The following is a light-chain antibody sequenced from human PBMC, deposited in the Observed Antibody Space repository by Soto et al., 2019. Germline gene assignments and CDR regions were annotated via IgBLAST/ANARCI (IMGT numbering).Light chain of an antibody. CDR1: QAIRND. V-gene: IGKV1-6*02. J-gene: IGKJ1*01. CDR3: LQDYNYPWA. CDR2: GAS. Sequence: AIHMTQSPSSLSASFAAGATITCRASQAIRNDVGWFQQKPGKAPKLLNYGASTLQSGVPSRFSGRGSGTDFTLTISSLQPEDFATYYCLQDYNYPWAFGQGTKVDIK.